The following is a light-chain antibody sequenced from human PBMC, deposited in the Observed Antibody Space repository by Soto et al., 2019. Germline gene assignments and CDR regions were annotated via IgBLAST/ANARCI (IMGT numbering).Light chain of an antibody. Sequence: DVQMTQSPSAMSASVGDRVTITCRAGQDISRFVAWFQQKPGKAPERLIYDTSTLQVGVPSRFSGGGSGTEFTLAISGLQPEDFATYYCLQHNSYPYTFGQGTKLEIK. CDR3: LQHNSYPYT. V-gene: IGKV1-17*03. CDR1: QDISRF. J-gene: IGKJ2*01. CDR2: DTS.